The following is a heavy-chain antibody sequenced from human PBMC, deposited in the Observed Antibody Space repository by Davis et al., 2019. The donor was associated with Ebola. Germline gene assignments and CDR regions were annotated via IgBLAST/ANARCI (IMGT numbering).Heavy chain of an antibody. D-gene: IGHD6-13*01. V-gene: IGHV3-23*01. CDR1: AFTFSTAW. CDR3: AKSISYTSSFAY. J-gene: IGHJ4*02. CDR2: VTGSGGST. Sequence: GESLKISCAASAFTFSTAWMSWVRQAPGKGLEWVSAVTGSGGSTHYADSVKGRFTISRDNSKNTRYLQMNSLRAEDTAIYYCAKSISYTSSFAYWGQGTLVTVSS.